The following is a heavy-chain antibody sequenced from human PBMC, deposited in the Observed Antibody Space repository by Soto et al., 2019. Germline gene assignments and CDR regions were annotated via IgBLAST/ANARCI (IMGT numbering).Heavy chain of an antibody. J-gene: IGHJ3*02. V-gene: IGHV3-30*18. Sequence: GGSLRLSCAASGFASSGDRMHLVRQAPGKGLEWVAVISYDGSNKYYADSVKGRFTISRDNSKNTLYLQMNSLRAEDTAVYYCAKADSSYGYGDDAFDIWGQGTMVTVSS. CDR1: GFASSGDR. D-gene: IGHD5-18*01. CDR2: ISYDGSNK. CDR3: AKADSSYGYGDDAFDI.